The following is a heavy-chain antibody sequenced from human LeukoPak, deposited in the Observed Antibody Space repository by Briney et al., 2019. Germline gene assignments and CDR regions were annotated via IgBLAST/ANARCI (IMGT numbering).Heavy chain of an antibody. J-gene: IGHJ3*02. CDR3: AKVDKQLDAFDI. CDR2: IRYDGGNK. D-gene: IGHD6-13*01. Sequence: GGSLRLSCAASGFTFSSYGMHWVRQAPGKGLEWVAFIRYDGGNKYYADSVKGRFTISRDNSKNTLYLQMNSLRAEDTAVYYCAKVDKQLDAFDIWGQGTMVTVSS. V-gene: IGHV3-30*02. CDR1: GFTFSSYG.